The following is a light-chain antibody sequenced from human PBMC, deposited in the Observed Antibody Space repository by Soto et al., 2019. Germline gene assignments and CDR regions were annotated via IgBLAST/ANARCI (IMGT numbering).Light chain of an antibody. CDR1: QDISNY. CDR3: QQYDNLPPPT. CDR2: DAS. J-gene: IGKJ2*01. Sequence: DIQMTQSPSSLSASVGDRVTITCQASQDISNYLNWYQQKPGKAPKLLIYDASNLETGVPSRFXGSGSGTDFTFTISSLQPEDIATYYCQQYDNLPPPTFGQGTKLEIK. V-gene: IGKV1-33*01.